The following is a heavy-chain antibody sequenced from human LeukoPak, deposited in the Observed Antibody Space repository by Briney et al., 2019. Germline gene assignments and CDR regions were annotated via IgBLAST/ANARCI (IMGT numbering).Heavy chain of an antibody. V-gene: IGHV4-4*02. J-gene: IGHJ4*02. Sequence: SETLSLTCAVSGGSISSSNWWSWVRQPPGKGLEWIGSIYYSGSTYYNPSLKSRVTISVDTSKNQFSLKLSSVTAADTAVYYCARALFTKTSIDYWGQGTLVTVSS. CDR3: ARALFTKTSIDY. CDR1: GGSISSSNW. CDR2: IYYSGST. D-gene: IGHD2-2*01.